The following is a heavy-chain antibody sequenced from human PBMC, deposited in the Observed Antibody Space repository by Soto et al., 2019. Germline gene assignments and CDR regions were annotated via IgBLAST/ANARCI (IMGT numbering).Heavy chain of an antibody. Sequence: QVQLVQSGAEVKKPGSSVKVSCKASGGTFSSYAISWVRQAPGQGHEWMGGIIPIFGTANYAQKFQGRVTITADESTSTAYMELSRLRSEDTAVYYCASGGRGYSSGWYYFDYWGQGTLVTVSS. CDR2: IIPIFGTA. J-gene: IGHJ4*02. D-gene: IGHD6-19*01. CDR3: ASGGRGYSSGWYYFDY. V-gene: IGHV1-69*01. CDR1: GGTFSSYA.